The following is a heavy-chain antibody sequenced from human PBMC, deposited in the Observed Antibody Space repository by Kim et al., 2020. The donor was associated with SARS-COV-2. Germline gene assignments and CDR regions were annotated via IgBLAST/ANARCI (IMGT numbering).Heavy chain of an antibody. CDR1: GGTFSSYA. CDR2: IIPIFGTA. V-gene: IGHV1-69*13. J-gene: IGHJ6*02. CDR3: ARDLGPAMVRGVSGGYYYYGMDV. Sequence: SVKVSCKASGGTFSSYAISWVRQAPGQGLEWMGGIIPIFGTANYAQKFQGRVTITADESTSTAYMELSSLRSEDTAVYYCARDLGPAMVRGVSGGYYYYGMDVWGQGTTVTVSS. D-gene: IGHD3-10*01.